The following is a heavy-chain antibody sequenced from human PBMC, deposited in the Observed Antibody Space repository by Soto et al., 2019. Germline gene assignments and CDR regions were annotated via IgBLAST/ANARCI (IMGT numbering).Heavy chain of an antibody. D-gene: IGHD6-13*01. V-gene: IGHV3-23*01. CDR3: ARRGPGTYFDY. CDR2: ISGSGGST. J-gene: IGHJ4*02. Sequence: EVQLLDSGGGLVQPGGSLRLSCAASGFTFSSYAMNWVRQAPGKGLEWVSVISGSGGSTYYADSVKGRFTISRDKSKNTLYLQMNSLRAEDTAVYYCARRGPGTYFDYWGQGTLVTVSS. CDR1: GFTFSSYA.